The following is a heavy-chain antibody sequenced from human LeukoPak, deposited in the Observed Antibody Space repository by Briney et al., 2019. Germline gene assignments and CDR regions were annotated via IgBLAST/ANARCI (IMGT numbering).Heavy chain of an antibody. Sequence: GGPLRLSCAASGFTFSSYWMSWVRQAPGKGLEWVANIKQDGSEKYYVDSVKGRFTISRDNAKNSLYLQMNSLRAEDTAVYYCARGGRGYSYGNDAFDIWGKGTMVTVSS. CDR1: GFTFSSYW. D-gene: IGHD5-18*01. J-gene: IGHJ3*02. CDR2: IKQDGSEK. V-gene: IGHV3-7*01. CDR3: ARGGRGYSYGNDAFDI.